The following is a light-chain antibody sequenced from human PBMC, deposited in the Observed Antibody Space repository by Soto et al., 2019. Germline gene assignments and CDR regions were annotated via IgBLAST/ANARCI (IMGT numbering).Light chain of an antibody. V-gene: IGKV1-12*01. Sequence: DIQMTQSPSSLSASVGDSVTITCRASQGIDNWLAWYQQKPGKVPKLLMYAVSTLQSGVPSRFSCSRSGTDFSLTITNLQPEDFATYYCKQSKSFPLTFGGGTKVEVK. CDR2: AVS. CDR3: KQSKSFPLT. CDR1: QGIDNW. J-gene: IGKJ4*01.